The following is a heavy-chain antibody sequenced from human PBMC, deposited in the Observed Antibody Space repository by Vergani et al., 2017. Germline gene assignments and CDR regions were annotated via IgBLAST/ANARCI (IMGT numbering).Heavy chain of an antibody. J-gene: IGHJ4*02. CDR2: INSNSGGT. CDR1: GYTFTGYY. D-gene: IGHD2-2*01. Sequence: QVQLVQSGAEVKKPGASVKVSCKASGYTFTGYYMHWVRQAPGQGLEWMGWINSNSGGTNYAQKFQGRVTMTRDTSISTAYMELSRLRSDDTAVYYCARAYCSSTSCYPAYYFDYWGQGTLVTVSS. V-gene: IGHV1-2*02. CDR3: ARAYCSSTSCYPAYYFDY.